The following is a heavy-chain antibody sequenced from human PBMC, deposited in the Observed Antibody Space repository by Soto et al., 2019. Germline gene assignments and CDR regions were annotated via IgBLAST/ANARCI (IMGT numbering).Heavy chain of an antibody. D-gene: IGHD3-3*01. J-gene: IGHJ3*02. CDR2: INHSGST. V-gene: IGHV4-34*01. CDR1: GGSFSGYY. CDR3: ARVGGEMANQGIDAFDI. Sequence: SETLSLTCAVYGGSFSGYYWSWIRQPPGKGLEWIGEINHSGSTNYNPSLKSRVTISVDTSKNQFSLKLSSVTAADTAVYYCARVGGEMANQGIDAFDIWGQGTMVTVSS.